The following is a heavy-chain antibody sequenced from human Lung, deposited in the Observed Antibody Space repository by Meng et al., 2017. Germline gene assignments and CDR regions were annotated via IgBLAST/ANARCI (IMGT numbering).Heavy chain of an antibody. CDR3: ARGPTTMAHDFDY. Sequence: VLLQQGGGGLLKPSGPLSLTCLVSGWSFSDYYWSWIRQPPGKGLEWIGEINHSGSANYNPSLESRATISVDTSQNNLSLKLSSVTAADSAVYYCARGPTTMAHDFDYWGQGTLVTVSS. CDR1: GWSFSDYY. D-gene: IGHD4-11*01. CDR2: INHSGSA. V-gene: IGHV4-34*01. J-gene: IGHJ4*02.